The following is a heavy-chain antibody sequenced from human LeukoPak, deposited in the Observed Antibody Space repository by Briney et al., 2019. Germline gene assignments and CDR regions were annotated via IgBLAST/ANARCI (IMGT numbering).Heavy chain of an antibody. V-gene: IGHV3-48*03. Sequence: GGSLRLSCAASGFTLTSYEMNWVRLAPGKGLEWISYISRTGNSIYYADSVKGRFTVSRDSAKNSLYLQMNSLRAEDTAVYYCARGPYSSNWYVDYWGQGTLVTVSS. CDR2: ISRTGNSI. D-gene: IGHD6-13*01. CDR1: GFTLTSYE. J-gene: IGHJ4*02. CDR3: ARGPYSSNWYVDY.